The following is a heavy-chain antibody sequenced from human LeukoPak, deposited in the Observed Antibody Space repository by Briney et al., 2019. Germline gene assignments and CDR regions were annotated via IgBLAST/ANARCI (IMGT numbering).Heavy chain of an antibody. CDR3: ARGEDGDYYFQH. Sequence: TLSLTCAVSGGSISSGGYSWSWIRQPPGKGLEWIGYIYHSGSSNYNPSLKSRVTISVDTSKNQFSLKLSSVTAADTAVYYCARGEDGDYYFQHWGQGTLVTVSS. J-gene: IGHJ1*01. D-gene: IGHD4-17*01. CDR2: IYHSGSS. V-gene: IGHV4-30-2*01. CDR1: GGSISSGGYS.